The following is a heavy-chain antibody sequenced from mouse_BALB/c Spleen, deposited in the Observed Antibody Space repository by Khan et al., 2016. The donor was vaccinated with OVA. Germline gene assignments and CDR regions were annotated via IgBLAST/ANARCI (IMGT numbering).Heavy chain of an antibody. V-gene: IGHV5-6-5*01. CDR3: ARDYWFAY. CDR2: ISSGDST. J-gene: IGHJ3*01. Sequence: EVELVESGGGLVKPGGSLKLSCAASGFTFSNYAMSWVRQSPEKRLEWVASISSGDSTYYPASVKGRFTISRDNARNILYLQMSSLRSEEKAMYYCARDYWFAYWGQGTLVTVSA. CDR1: GFTFSNYA.